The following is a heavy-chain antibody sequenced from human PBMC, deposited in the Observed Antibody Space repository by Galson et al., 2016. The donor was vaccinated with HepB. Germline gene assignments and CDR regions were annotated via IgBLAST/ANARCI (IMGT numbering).Heavy chain of an antibody. Sequence: SLRLSCAASGFTFSDFAMHWVRQGPGKGLEWVTVISYHVNDRYYADSVRGRFTIFRDNSRDTVYPHMTSLRVEDTAVYYCAKRGYGDGPIDYWGQGTLVTVSP. D-gene: IGHD4-17*01. CDR2: ISYHVNDR. CDR3: AKRGYGDGPIDY. CDR1: GFTFSDFA. J-gene: IGHJ4*02. V-gene: IGHV3-30*18.